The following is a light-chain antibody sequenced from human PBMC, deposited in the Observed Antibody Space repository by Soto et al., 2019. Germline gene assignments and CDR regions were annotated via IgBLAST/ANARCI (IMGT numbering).Light chain of an antibody. CDR2: GAS. Sequence: EIVLTQSPCPPSLSPGGRATRSRRASQSISSSLAWYQQKPGLAPSLLIYGASSRATGTPDRFSGSGSGTDFTLTISRLEPEDFAVYYCQQYGTSPLTFGGGTKVDIK. CDR1: QSISSS. CDR3: QQYGTSPLT. V-gene: IGKV3-20*01. J-gene: IGKJ4*01.